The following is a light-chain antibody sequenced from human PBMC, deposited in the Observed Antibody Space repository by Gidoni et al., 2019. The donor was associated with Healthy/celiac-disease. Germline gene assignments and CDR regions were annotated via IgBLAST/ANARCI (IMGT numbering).Light chain of an antibody. V-gene: IGKV4-1*01. CDR1: QSVLYSSNNKNY. CDR2: WAS. Sequence: DIVMSQSPDSLTVSLGERATINCKSSQSVLYSSNNKNYLAWYRQKPGQPPKWLISWASTRVSGVHDRFSGSGSGTEFPRTINSLQAEDVAVYYCQQYDSAPQTFGQGIKVEIK. J-gene: IGKJ1*01. CDR3: QQYDSAPQT.